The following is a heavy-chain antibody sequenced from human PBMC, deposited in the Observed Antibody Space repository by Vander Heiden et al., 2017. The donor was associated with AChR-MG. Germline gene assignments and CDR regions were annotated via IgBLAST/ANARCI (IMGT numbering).Heavy chain of an antibody. CDR2: IWYDGSNK. D-gene: IGHD1-26*01. CDR3: ARSLPLGAKDY. J-gene: IGHJ4*02. CDR1: GFTFSSYG. Sequence: VQLVESGGGVVQPGRSLRLSCAASGFTFSSYGMHWVRQAPGKGLEWVAVIWYDGSNKYYADSVKGRFTISRDNSKNTLYLQMNSLRAEDTAVYYCARSLPLGAKDYWGQGTLVTVSS. V-gene: IGHV3-33*01.